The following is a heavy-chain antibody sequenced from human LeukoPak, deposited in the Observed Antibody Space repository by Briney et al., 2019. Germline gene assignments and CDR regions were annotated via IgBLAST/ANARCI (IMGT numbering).Heavy chain of an antibody. D-gene: IGHD6-19*01. CDR2: AYYSGST. CDR1: GGSVTSGSYF. J-gene: IGHJ1*01. CDR3: ARVLAVAGNIGSTFQH. V-gene: IGHV4-61*01. Sequence: SETLSLTCTVSGGSVTSGSYFWSWIRQPPRKGLEWIGYAYYSGSTNYNPSLKSRVTISVDTSKNQLSLKLTSVTAADTAVYYCARVLAVAGNIGSTFQHWGRGTLVTVSS.